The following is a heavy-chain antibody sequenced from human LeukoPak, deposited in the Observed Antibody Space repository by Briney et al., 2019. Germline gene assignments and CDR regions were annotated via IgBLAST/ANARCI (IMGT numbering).Heavy chain of an antibody. D-gene: IGHD6-19*01. CDR3: AKVRGTYSSGFFFDS. CDR2: ISYNSGYI. V-gene: IGHV3-9*01. CDR1: GFTFNDYA. J-gene: IGHJ4*02. Sequence: PGRSLRLSCAASGFTFNDYAMPWVRQPPGKGLEWLSIISYNSGYIGYADSVKGRFTVSRDNTEDSVYLQMNSLRPEDTAIYFCAKVRGTYSSGFFFDSWGQGALVTVSS.